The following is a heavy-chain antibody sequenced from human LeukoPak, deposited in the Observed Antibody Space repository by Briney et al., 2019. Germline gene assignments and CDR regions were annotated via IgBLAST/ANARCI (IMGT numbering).Heavy chain of an antibody. D-gene: IGHD3-22*01. J-gene: IGHJ3*02. Sequence: SETLSLTCTVSGGSISSTSYYWGWIRQPPGKGLEWIRSIYYTGSTHYNPSLKSRVTISVDTSKNQFSLKLSSVTAADTAVYYCARHLTVGYYDSSGPRNDAFDIWGQGTMVTVSS. CDR2: IYYTGST. CDR1: GGSISSTSYY. CDR3: ARHLTVGYYDSSGPRNDAFDI. V-gene: IGHV4-39*01.